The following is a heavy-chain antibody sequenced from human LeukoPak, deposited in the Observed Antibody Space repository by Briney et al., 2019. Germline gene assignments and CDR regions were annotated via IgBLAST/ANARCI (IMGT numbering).Heavy chain of an antibody. Sequence: GGSLRLSCAASGFTFSSYAMSWVRQAPGKGLEWVSSISSSSSYIYYADSVKGRFTISRDNAKNSLYLQINSLRAEDTAVYYCARGPLYYDFWSGYYTDYYYGMDVWGQGTTVTVSS. CDR3: ARGPLYYDFWSGYYTDYYYGMDV. D-gene: IGHD3-3*01. CDR1: GFTFSSYA. V-gene: IGHV3-21*01. CDR2: ISSSSSYI. J-gene: IGHJ6*02.